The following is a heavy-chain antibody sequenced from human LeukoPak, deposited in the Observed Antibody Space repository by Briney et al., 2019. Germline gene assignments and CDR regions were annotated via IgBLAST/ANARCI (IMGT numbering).Heavy chain of an antibody. CDR1: GYTFTGYY. CDR3: ARTKMTTVTTSWFDP. J-gene: IGHJ5*02. V-gene: IGHV1-2*02. D-gene: IGHD4-17*01. CDR2: INPNSGGT. Sequence: EASVKVSCKASGYTFTGYYMRWVRQAPGQGLEWMGWINPNSGGTNYAQKFQGRVTMTRDTSISTAYMELSRLRSDDTAVYYCARTKMTTVTTSWFDPWGQGTLVTVSS.